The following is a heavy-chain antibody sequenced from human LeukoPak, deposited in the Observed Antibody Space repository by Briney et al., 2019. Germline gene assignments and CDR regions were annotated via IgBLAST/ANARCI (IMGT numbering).Heavy chain of an antibody. J-gene: IGHJ4*02. D-gene: IGHD1-26*01. CDR1: GGSISNYY. CDR3: ARRVRSGSPFDY. CDR2: IYYSGST. V-gene: IGHV4-59*08. Sequence: PSETLSLTCTVSGGSISNYYWNWIRQPPGKGLEWIGYIYYSGSTNYNPSLRSRVTIPVDTSKNQFSLKLSSVTAADTAVYYCARRVRSGSPFDYWGQGTLVTVSS.